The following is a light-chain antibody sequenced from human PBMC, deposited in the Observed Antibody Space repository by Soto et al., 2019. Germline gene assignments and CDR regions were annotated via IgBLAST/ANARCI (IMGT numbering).Light chain of an antibody. CDR2: DIS. V-gene: IGKV3D-15*01. CDR1: QSVSSN. J-gene: IGKJ4*01. CDR3: QQGYSTVLT. Sequence: EIVMTQSPATLSVSPGERATLSCRASQSVSSNLAWYHQKPGQAPSLLIYDISARATGIPTRFSGSGSGTEFTLTISSLQSEDFATYYCQQGYSTVLTFAGGTKVDIK.